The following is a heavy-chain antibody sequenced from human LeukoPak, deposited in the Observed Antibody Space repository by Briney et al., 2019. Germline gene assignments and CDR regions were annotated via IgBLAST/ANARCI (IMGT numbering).Heavy chain of an antibody. Sequence: MSSETLSLTCTVSGGSISSYYWSWIRQPPGKGLEWIGYIYYSGSTNYNPSLKSRVTISVDTSKNQFSLKLSSVTAADTAVYYCARGGYSYGLLWGQGTLVTVSS. J-gene: IGHJ4*02. CDR2: IYYSGST. CDR1: GGSISSYY. CDR3: ARGGYSYGLL. V-gene: IGHV4-59*01. D-gene: IGHD5-18*01.